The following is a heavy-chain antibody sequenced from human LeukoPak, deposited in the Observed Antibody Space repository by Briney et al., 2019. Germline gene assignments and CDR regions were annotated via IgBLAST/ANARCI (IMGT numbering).Heavy chain of an antibody. CDR1: GGSFSGYY. D-gene: IGHD3-10*01. V-gene: IGHV4-34*01. Sequence: PSETLSLTCVVYGGSFSGYYWSWIRQPPGKGLEWIGDINHSGSTNYNPSLKSRVTVSVDTSKNQFSLNLSSVTAADTAVYYCVYYYGSGSVEYWGQGTLVTVSS. CDR2: INHSGST. CDR3: VYYYGSGSVEY. J-gene: IGHJ4*02.